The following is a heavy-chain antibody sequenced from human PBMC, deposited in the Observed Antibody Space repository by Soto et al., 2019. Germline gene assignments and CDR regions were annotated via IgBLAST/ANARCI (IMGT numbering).Heavy chain of an antibody. J-gene: IGHJ3*02. Sequence: GGSLRPSCVVSGFTFSSYAMHWVRQAPGKWLEWVAVISYDGSNKYYADSVKGRFTISRDNSKNTLYLQMNSLRAEDTAAYYCARRSGAYAFDIWGQGTMVTVSS. D-gene: IGHD3-10*01. CDR3: ARRSGAYAFDI. CDR1: GFTFSSYA. CDR2: ISYDGSNK. V-gene: IGHV3-30-3*01.